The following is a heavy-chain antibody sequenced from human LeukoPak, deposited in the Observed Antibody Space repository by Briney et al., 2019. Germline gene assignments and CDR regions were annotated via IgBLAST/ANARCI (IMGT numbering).Heavy chain of an antibody. CDR1: GFTFSRYG. D-gene: IGHD1-26*01. CDR3: AKAEPSGIYQFYYYYYMDV. CDR2: ISYDGSNK. V-gene: IGHV3-30*04. J-gene: IGHJ6*03. Sequence: GGSLRLSCAASGFTFSRYGMHWVRQAPGKGLEWVTAISYDGSNKYYADSVKGRFTISRDNSKNTLYLQMNSLRAGDTAVYYCAKAEPSGIYQFYYYYYMDVWGKGTTVTISS.